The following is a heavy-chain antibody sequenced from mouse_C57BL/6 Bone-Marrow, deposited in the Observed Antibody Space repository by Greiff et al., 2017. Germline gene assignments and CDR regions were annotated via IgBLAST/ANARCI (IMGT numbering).Heavy chain of an antibody. CDR3: AREGYGLAAWFAY. Sequence: QVQLKESGAELVKPGASVKISCKASGYAFSSYWMNWVKQRPGKGLAWIGQIYPGDGDTNYNGKFKGKATLTADKSSSTAYMQLSSLTSEDSAVYFCAREGYGLAAWFAYWGQGTLVTVSA. CDR1: GYAFSSYW. CDR2: IYPGDGDT. V-gene: IGHV1-80*01. J-gene: IGHJ3*01. D-gene: IGHD2-14*01.